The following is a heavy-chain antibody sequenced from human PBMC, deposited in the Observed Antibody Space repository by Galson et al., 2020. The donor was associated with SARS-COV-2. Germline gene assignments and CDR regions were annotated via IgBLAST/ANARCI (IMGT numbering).Heavy chain of an antibody. Sequence: GGSLRLSCSASGFIFRTYSMNWVRQAPGKGLEWVASISSRSDSIKYADTVRGRFTIFRDNAKNSLFLQMNSLRAEDTAVYYCARDLTSDYLRPYYSYMDVWGKGTTVTISS. D-gene: IGHD4-17*01. J-gene: IGHJ6*03. CDR2: ISSRSDSI. CDR1: GFIFRTYS. CDR3: ARDLTSDYLRPYYSYMDV. V-gene: IGHV3-21*01.